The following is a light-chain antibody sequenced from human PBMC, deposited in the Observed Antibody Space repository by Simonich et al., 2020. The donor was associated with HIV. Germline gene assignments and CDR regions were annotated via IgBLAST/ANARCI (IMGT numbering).Light chain of an antibody. CDR3: QQYYSTPGT. CDR2: WAS. J-gene: IGKJ2*01. CDR1: QSVLYSSKNNNY. V-gene: IGKV4-1*01. Sequence: DIVMTQSPNSLAVSLGERSNINCKSSQSVLYSSKNNNYLAWYQQKPGQPPKLLIYWASTRESGVPDRFSGSGSGTEFSLTISSLQAEDVAVYYCQQYYSTPGTFGQGTKLEIK.